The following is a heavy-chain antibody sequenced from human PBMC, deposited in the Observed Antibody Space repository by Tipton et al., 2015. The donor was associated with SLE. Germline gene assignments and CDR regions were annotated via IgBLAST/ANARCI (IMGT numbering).Heavy chain of an antibody. CDR2: IYTNENT. V-gene: IGHV4-4*07. CDR1: GGSISSYY. J-gene: IGHJ2*01. D-gene: IGHD4-11*01. CDR3: AREFLNPVTTVHYYFDL. Sequence: TLSLTCTVSGGSISSYYWSWIRQPAGGGLAWIGRIYTNENTNYNPSLKSRVTMSVDTSKNHFSLKLISVTAADTAVYCCAREFLNPVTTVHYYFDLWGRGTLVTVSS.